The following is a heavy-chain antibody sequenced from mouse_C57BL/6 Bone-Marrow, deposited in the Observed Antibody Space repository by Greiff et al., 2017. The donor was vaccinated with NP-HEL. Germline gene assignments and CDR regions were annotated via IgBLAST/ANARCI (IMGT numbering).Heavy chain of an antibody. V-gene: IGHV2-4*01. CDR1: GFSLTSYG. J-gene: IGHJ3*01. Sequence: QVQLQQLGPGLVQPSQSLSITCTVSGFSLTSYGVHWVRQPPGKGLEWLGGIGRGGGTDYNAAFISRLSISKDNSKSQVFFKMNSLQADVTAIYYCAKVGLYDYDASWFAFWGQGTLVTVSA. CDR2: IGRGGGT. CDR3: AKVGLYDYDASWFAF. D-gene: IGHD2-4*01.